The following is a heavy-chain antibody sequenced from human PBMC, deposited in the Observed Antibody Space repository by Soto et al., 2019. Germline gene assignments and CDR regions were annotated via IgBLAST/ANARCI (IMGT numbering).Heavy chain of an antibody. CDR1: VFTAVEYA. D-gene: IGHD3-3*01. V-gene: IGHV3-49*03. J-gene: IGHJ4*02. Sequence: RSLRPGCPASVFTAVEYAMSWFRQAPGKWLGWVGFIRSKAYGGTTEYAASVKGRFTISRDDSKSIAYLQMNSLKTEDTAVYYCTRGQNDFWSGYWTYYFDYWGQGTLVTVSS. CDR3: TRGQNDFWSGYWTYYFDY. CDR2: IRSKAYGGTT.